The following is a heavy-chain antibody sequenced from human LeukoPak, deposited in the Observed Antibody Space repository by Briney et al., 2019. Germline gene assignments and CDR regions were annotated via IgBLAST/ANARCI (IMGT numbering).Heavy chain of an antibody. CDR1: GFTFSSYW. CDR3: ARGTRVGTPYNWFDP. V-gene: IGHV3-7*01. CDR2: IKEDGSEK. Sequence: GGSLRLSCTTSGFTFSSYWMSWVRQAPRKGLEWLGNIKEDGSEKYDVDSVKGRFTISRDNAKNSLYLQMNSLRVEDTAIYYCARGTRVGTPYNWFDPWGQGTLVTVSS. D-gene: IGHD1/OR15-1a*01. J-gene: IGHJ5*02.